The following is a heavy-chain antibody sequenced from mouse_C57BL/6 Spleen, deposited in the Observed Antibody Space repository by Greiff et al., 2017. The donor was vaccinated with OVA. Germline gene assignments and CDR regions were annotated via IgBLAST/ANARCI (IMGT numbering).Heavy chain of an antibody. V-gene: IGHV5-4*01. Sequence: EVNLVESGGGLVKPGGSLKISCAASGFTFSSYAMSWVRQTPETRLEWVATISDGGSYTYYPDNVKGRFTISRDNAKNNLYLQMSHLKSEDTAMYYCARDPGYDGGYAMDYWGQGTSVTVSS. CDR3: ARDPGYDGGYAMDY. CDR2: ISDGGSYT. CDR1: GFTFSSYA. J-gene: IGHJ4*01. D-gene: IGHD2-2*01.